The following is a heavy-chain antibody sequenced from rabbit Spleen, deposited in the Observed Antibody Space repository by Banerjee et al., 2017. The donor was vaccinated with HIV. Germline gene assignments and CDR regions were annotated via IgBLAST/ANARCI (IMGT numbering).Heavy chain of an antibody. CDR2: INTGSGST. CDR1: GFSLSSSSW. D-gene: IGHD7-1*01. J-gene: IGHJ4*01. V-gene: IGHV1S40*01. CDR3: ARDGVGDSAVNWDL. Sequence: QSLEESGGDLVKPGASLTLTCTASGFSLSSSSWICWVRQAPGKGLEWIAYINTGSGSTWYASWAKGRFTISKTSSTTVTLQMTSLTAADTAMYFCARDGVGDSAVNWDLWGQGTLVTVS.